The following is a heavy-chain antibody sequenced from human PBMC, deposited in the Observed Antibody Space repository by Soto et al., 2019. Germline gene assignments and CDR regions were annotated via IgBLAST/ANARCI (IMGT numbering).Heavy chain of an antibody. V-gene: IGHV3-23*01. J-gene: IGHJ4*02. CDR3: VKDYVIVGTPSLFDD. Sequence: EVQLLESGGGLVQPGGSLRLSCAASRFTFSTYAMSWVRQAPGKGLEWVSGISGGGGTTYYADSVKGRFTVSRDNSKNTLYLQMNSLRAEDTAVYYCVKDYVIVGTPSLFDDWGQGTLVTVSS. CDR2: ISGGGGTT. D-gene: IGHD1-26*01. CDR1: RFTFSTYA.